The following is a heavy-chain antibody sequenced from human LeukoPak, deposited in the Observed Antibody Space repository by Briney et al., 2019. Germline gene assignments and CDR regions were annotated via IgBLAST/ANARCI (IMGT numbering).Heavy chain of an antibody. D-gene: IGHD3-22*01. V-gene: IGHV3-21*01. J-gene: IGHJ4*02. CDR3: ARDDDRPDNGLDY. CDR1: GFTFSSYS. CDR2: ITSSSSYI. Sequence: GGSLRLSCAASGFTFSSYSMNWVRQAPGKGLEWVSSITSSSSYIFYADSVKGRFTISRDNAKNSLYLQMNSLRAEDTAVYYCARDDDRPDNGLDYWGQGTLVTVSS.